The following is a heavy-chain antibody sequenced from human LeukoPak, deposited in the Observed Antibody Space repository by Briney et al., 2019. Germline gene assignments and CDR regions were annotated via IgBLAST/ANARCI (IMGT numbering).Heavy chain of an antibody. Sequence: PGGSLRLSCAASGFTFSNYSMHWVRQAPRKGLEWVAFVLSDGGIKYYADSVKGRFTISRDNSRTTLHLQMNSLRAEDTAVYHCAKDLPAAYFDYWGQGTLVTVSS. D-gene: IGHD2-2*01. CDR1: GFTFSNYS. CDR2: VLSDGGIK. J-gene: IGHJ4*02. V-gene: IGHV3-30*02. CDR3: AKDLPAAYFDY.